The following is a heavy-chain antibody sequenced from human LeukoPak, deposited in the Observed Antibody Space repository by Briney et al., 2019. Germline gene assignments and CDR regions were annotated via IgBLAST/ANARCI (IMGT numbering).Heavy chain of an antibody. V-gene: IGHV3-21*01. Sequence: PGGSLRLSCAASAFTYSSYSMNWVRQAPGKGLEWVSSISSSSSYIYYADSMKGRFTISRDNAKNSLYLQMNSLRAEDTAVYYCARDHPYYYGSGSYYNHFDYWGQGTLVTVSS. CDR2: ISSSSSYI. J-gene: IGHJ4*02. CDR3: ARDHPYYYGSGSYYNHFDY. D-gene: IGHD3-10*01. CDR1: AFTYSSYS.